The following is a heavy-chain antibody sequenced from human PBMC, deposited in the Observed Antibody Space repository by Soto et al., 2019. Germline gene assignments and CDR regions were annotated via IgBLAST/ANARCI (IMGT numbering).Heavy chain of an antibody. D-gene: IGHD2-15*01. CDR1: GFTLNSFS. CDR3: VRGRSDSLMDV. Sequence: GGSLRLSCAVSGFTLNSFSMNWVRQAPGKGLEWVSYISSSRATIYYADSVKGRFTISRDGAKNSLYLQMNSLRDDDTAVYYCVRGRSDSLMDVWGQGTTVTVSS. V-gene: IGHV3-48*02. CDR2: ISSSRATI. J-gene: IGHJ6*02.